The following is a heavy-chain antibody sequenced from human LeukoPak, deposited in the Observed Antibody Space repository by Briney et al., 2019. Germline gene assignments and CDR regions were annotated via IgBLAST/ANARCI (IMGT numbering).Heavy chain of an antibody. Sequence: PSETLSLTCTVSGGSISSSSYYWGWIRQPPGKGLEWIGSIYYSGSTYYNPSLKSRVTISVDTSKNQFSLKLSSVTAADTAVYYCAREVGSGRYFPYYMDVWGKGTTVTVSS. J-gene: IGHJ6*03. D-gene: IGHD3-10*01. CDR1: GGSISSSSYY. V-gene: IGHV4-39*02. CDR2: IYYSGST. CDR3: AREVGSGRYFPYYMDV.